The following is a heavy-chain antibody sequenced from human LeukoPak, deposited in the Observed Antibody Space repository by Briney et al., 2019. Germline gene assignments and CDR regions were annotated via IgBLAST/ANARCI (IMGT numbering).Heavy chain of an antibody. J-gene: IGHJ6*04. CDR2: ISYDGSNK. V-gene: IGHV3-30*18. Sequence: GRSLRLSCAASGFTFSSYGMHWVRQVPGKGLEPVAVISYDGSNKYYADSVKGRFTISRDNSKNTLYLQMNSLRAEDTAVYYCAKDGGDYGNYYYYGMDVWGKGTTVTVSS. D-gene: IGHD4-17*01. CDR1: GFTFSSYG. CDR3: AKDGGDYGNYYYYGMDV.